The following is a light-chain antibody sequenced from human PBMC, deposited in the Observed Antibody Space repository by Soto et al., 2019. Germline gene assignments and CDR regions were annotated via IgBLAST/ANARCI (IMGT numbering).Light chain of an antibody. Sequence: EIVLTQSPATRSLSPGERASLSCRASQSIDNYLAWYQQKPGQAPRLLIYDASIRATGIPARFSGSGSGTDFTLTIRSLETEDFAVYYCQQRSNWPPFTFGPGTKVDI. CDR2: DAS. J-gene: IGKJ3*01. V-gene: IGKV3-11*01. CDR1: QSIDNY. CDR3: QQRSNWPPFT.